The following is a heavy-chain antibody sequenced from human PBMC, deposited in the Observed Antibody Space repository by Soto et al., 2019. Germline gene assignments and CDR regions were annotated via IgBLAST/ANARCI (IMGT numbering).Heavy chain of an antibody. J-gene: IGHJ3*02. V-gene: IGHV1-24*01. D-gene: IGHD1-26*01. CDR2: LDPEDGET. CDR1: GYTLTELS. CDR3: ATAWELPRSDAFDI. Sequence: ASVKVSCKVSGYTLTELSMHWVRQAPGKGLEWMGGLDPEDGETIYAQKFQGRVTMTEDTSTDTAYMELSSLRSEDTAVYYCATAWELPRSDAFDIWGQGTMVTVSS.